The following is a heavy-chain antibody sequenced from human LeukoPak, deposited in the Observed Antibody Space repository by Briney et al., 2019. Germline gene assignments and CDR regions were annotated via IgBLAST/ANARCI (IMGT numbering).Heavy chain of an antibody. V-gene: IGHV3-72*01. CDR3: TRIFYYGTRGYYPDF. D-gene: IGHD3-22*01. CDR2: SKNKDYAYST. J-gene: IGHJ4*02. CDR1: GFTFSDHH. Sequence: SGGSLRLSCAPSGFTFSDHHMDGVRQAPGKGLEWIGRSKNKDYAYSTVYAASVKGRFTFSRDDPKNSLYLQMNSLTTEDTAVYYCTRIFYYGTRGYYPDFWGQGTLVTVSS.